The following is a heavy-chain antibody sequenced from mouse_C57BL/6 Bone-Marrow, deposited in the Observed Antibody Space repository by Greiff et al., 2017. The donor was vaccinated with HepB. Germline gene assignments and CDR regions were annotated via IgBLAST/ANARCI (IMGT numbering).Heavy chain of an antibody. CDR2: IDPSDSYT. CDR3: ATACGSHWYFDV. D-gene: IGHD1-1*01. CDR1: GYTFTSYW. V-gene: IGHV1-50*01. Sequence: VQLQQPGAELVKPGASVKLSCKASGYTFTSYWMQWVKQRPGQGLEWIGEIDPSDSYTNYNQKFKGKATLTVDTSSSTAYMQLSSLTSEDSAVYYCATACGSHWYFDVWGTGTTVTVSS. J-gene: IGHJ1*03.